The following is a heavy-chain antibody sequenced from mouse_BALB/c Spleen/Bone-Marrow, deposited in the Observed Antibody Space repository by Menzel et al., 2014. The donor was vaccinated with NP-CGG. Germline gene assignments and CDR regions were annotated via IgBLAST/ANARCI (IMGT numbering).Heavy chain of an antibody. CDR2: IYTANGDT. D-gene: IGHD2-1*01. Sequence: VQLKQSGAELVKPGASVKLSCTASGFNIKDTYMHWVKQRPEQGLEWIGRIYTANGDTKYDPKFQGKAPITTATSSNTAYLQRSSLTSEDTGVYYCARYGNGLMDYWGQGTTVTVFS. V-gene: IGHV14-3*02. CDR3: ARYGNGLMDY. CDR1: GFNIKDTY. J-gene: IGHJ4*01.